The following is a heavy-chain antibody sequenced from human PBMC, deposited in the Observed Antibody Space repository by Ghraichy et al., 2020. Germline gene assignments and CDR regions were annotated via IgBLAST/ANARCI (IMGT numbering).Heavy chain of an antibody. CDR1: GGSITSGSFS. V-gene: IGHV4-30-2*01. Sequence: SQTLSLTCAISGGSITSGSFSWSWIRQTPGKGLEWIGYIYQNGATHYNPSLKSRVTISLDDSRNQFSLRLNSVTAADTAVYYCARAPYDDDGFYDDGFDIWGQGTMFAVSS. D-gene: IGHD3-3*01. CDR3: ARAPYDDDGFYDDGFDI. CDR2: IYQNGAT. J-gene: IGHJ3*02.